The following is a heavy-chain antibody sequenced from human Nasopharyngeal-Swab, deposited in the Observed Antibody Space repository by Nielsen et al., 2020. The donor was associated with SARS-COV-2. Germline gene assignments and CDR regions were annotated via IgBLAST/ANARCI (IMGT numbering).Heavy chain of an antibody. CDR2: IKQDGSEI. V-gene: IGHV3-7*01. D-gene: IGHD3-3*01. CDR1: GFTFSNYW. Sequence: GESLKISCAASGFTFSNYWMSWVRQAPGKGLEWVANIKQDGSEIYYVDSLKGRFTISRDNAKNSLYLQMNSLRAEDTAVYYCARLKYDFWNGSPEDYWGQGTLVTVSS. J-gene: IGHJ4*02. CDR3: ARLKYDFWNGSPEDY.